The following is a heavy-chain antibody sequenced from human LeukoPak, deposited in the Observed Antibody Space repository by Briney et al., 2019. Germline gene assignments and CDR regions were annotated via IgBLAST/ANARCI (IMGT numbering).Heavy chain of an antibody. V-gene: IGHV4-34*01. CDR3: ARGPYYDFWSGYYTPFDY. D-gene: IGHD3-3*01. CDR2: INHSGST. CDR1: GGSFSGYY. J-gene: IGHJ4*02. Sequence: PSETLSLTCAVYGGSFSGYYWSWIRQPPGKGPEWIGEINHSGSTNYNPSLKSRVTISVDTSKNQFSLKLSSVTAADTAVYYCARGPYYDFWSGYYTPFDYWGQGTLVTVSS.